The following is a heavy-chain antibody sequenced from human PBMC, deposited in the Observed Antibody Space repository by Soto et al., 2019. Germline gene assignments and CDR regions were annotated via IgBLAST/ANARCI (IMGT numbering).Heavy chain of an antibody. CDR1: GGSISSGGYS. CDR3: AKRNYGSEFDY. D-gene: IGHD3-10*01. CDR2: IYHSGST. V-gene: IGHV4-30-2*01. Sequence: PSETLSLTCAVSGGSISSGGYSWSWIRQPPGKGLEWIGYIYHSGSTYYNPSLKSRVTISVDRSKNQFSLKLSSVTAEDTAVYYCAKRNYGSEFDYWGQGTLVTVSS. J-gene: IGHJ4*02.